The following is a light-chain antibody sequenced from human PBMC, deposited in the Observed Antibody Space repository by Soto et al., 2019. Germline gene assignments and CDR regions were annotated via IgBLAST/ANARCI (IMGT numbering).Light chain of an antibody. CDR1: QTINNN. CDR3: QQYNNWPHT. Sequence: MTQAPATLSVSPGERATLSCRAIQTINNNIAWYQLKDGQVPSLLIFGASTRATDIPARFSGSGSGKEFTLTISSLQSEDFAEYHCQQYNNWPHTFGQGTKVEIK. CDR2: GAS. J-gene: IGKJ1*01. V-gene: IGKV3-15*01.